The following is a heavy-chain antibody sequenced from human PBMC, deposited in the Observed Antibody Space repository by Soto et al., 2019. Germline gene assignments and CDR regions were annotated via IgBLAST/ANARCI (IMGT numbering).Heavy chain of an antibody. Sequence: QVQLQQWGAGLLKPSETLSLTCAVYGGSFSGYYWSWIRQPPGKGLEWIGEINHSGTTNYNPSLKSRVTASVDTSKNQFSLRLTSVTAADTAVYYCARGRSYYGSGSLDWFDPWGQGPLVTVSS. J-gene: IGHJ5*02. D-gene: IGHD3-10*01. CDR1: GGSFSGYY. CDR3: ARGRSYYGSGSLDWFDP. V-gene: IGHV4-34*01. CDR2: INHSGTT.